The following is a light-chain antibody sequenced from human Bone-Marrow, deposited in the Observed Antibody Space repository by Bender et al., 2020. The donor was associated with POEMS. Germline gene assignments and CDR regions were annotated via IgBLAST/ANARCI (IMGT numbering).Light chain of an antibody. CDR2: EVT. V-gene: IGLV2-23*02. CDR1: SSDVGTYNL. J-gene: IGLJ1*01. Sequence: QSALTQPASVSGSPGQSITISCTGSSSDVGTYNLVSWYQQEPGKAPKVMIYEVTKRPSGVSNRFSGSKSGNTASLTISGLQAEDEADYYCCSYAGSNSYIFGSGTTVTVL. CDR3: CSYAGSNSYI.